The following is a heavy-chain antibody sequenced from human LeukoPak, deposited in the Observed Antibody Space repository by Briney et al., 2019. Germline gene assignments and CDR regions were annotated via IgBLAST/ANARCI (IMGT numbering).Heavy chain of an antibody. CDR3: ARNHHYCSSTSCYIGDAFDI. J-gene: IGHJ3*02. Sequence: GESLKISCKGSGYSFTSYWIGWVRQMPGQGLELMGIIYPGDYDTRYSPSFQGQVTISADKSISTAYLQWSSLKASDTAMYYCARNHHYCSSTSCYIGDAFDIWGQGTMVTVSS. CDR2: IYPGDYDT. CDR1: GYSFTSYW. D-gene: IGHD2-2*02. V-gene: IGHV5-51*01.